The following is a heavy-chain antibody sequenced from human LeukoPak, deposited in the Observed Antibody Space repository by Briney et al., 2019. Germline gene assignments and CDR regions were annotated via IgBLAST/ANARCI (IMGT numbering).Heavy chain of an antibody. J-gene: IGHJ4*02. CDR1: GLTFSTYA. Sequence: GGSLRLSCAASGLTFSTYAMSWVRQAPGKGLEWVSGISDSGVRTHYADSVKGRFTISRDNSKNTLYLQMNSLRAEDTAVYHCASGSYYEDYFDYWGQGILVTVSS. CDR2: ISDSGVRT. V-gene: IGHV3-23*01. CDR3: ASGSYYEDYFDY. D-gene: IGHD1-26*01.